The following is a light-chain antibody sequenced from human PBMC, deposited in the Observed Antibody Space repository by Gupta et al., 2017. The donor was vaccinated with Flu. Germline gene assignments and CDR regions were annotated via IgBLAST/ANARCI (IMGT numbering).Light chain of an antibody. J-gene: IGKJ3*01. CDR1: QDVTNY. CDR2: DAS. V-gene: IGKV1-33*01. CDR3: QQDYNLPTT. Sequence: DIQMTQSPSSLSASVGDRVTITCQASQDVTNYINWYQQKPGRAPKLLIYDASKLERGVPSRFSGSGSGTDFSFTISSLQAEDIATYYCQQDYNLPTTFGHGTKVVFK.